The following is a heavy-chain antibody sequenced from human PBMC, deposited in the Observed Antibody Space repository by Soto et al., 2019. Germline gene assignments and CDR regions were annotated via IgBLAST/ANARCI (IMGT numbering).Heavy chain of an antibody. D-gene: IGHD3-3*01. CDR2: ISAYNGNT. CDR3: GSGTIFLEWLLLDY. Sequence: ASVKVCCKASGYTFTSHGISWVRQALGQGLEWMGWISAYNGNTNYAQKLQGRVTMTTDTSTSTAYKEPRSLRADDTAVCYCGSGTIFLEWLLLDYWGQGTLVTVSS. CDR1: GYTFTSHG. V-gene: IGHV1-18*01. J-gene: IGHJ4*02.